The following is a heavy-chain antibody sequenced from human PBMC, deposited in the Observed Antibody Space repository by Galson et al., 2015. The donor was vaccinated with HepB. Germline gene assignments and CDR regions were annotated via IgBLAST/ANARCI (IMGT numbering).Heavy chain of an antibody. D-gene: IGHD6-19*01. CDR1: GFTFRNYA. V-gene: IGHV3-23*01. Sequence: SLRLSCAASGFTFRNYAMIWGRQSPERGLEWLPTIDGTTTNTHYAESVRGRFTIFSDNSKNTVYLQMNTLRAEDTAVNYCSVWLHAHFDYWGRGTVVTVSS. J-gene: IGHJ4*02. CDR2: IDGTTTNT. CDR3: SVWLHAHFDY.